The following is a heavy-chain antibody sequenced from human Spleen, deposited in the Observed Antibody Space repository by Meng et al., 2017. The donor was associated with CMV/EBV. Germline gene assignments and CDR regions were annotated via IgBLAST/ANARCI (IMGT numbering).Heavy chain of an antibody. V-gene: IGHV1-18*01. D-gene: IGHD6-19*01. Sequence: ASVKVSCKASGYIFTSYGVTWVRQAPGQGLEWMGWISGNNGNTNYAQQFQGRVTLTTDTSTNIAYMDLRSLTSDDTAMYYCARAAYSSGWPAGVDQLGQGTLVTVSS. CDR3: ARAAYSSGWPAGVDQ. J-gene: IGHJ4*02. CDR2: ISGNNGNT. CDR1: GYIFTSYG.